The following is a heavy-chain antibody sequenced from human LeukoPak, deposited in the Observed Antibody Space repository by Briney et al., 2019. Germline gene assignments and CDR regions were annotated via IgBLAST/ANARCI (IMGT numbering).Heavy chain of an antibody. J-gene: IGHJ6*03. CDR2: LYYSGSP. V-gene: IGHV4-59*08. CDR3: ARRGQGYQNMDV. D-gene: IGHD2-2*01. CDR1: GVSISTSC. Sequence: SETLSLTCTVSGVSISTSCWSWLRQAPGKGLEYIGHLYYSGSPNYNPSLKSRVPISADTSRNQISLKVKSMTAADTALYYCARRGQGYQNMDVWGKGTTVIVSS.